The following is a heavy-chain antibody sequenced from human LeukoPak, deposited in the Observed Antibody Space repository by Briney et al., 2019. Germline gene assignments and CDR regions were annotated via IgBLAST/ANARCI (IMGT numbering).Heavy chain of an antibody. CDR2: ISGDGGST. CDR1: GFTFDDYA. CDR3: AKDREPGIAAAGEIDY. D-gene: IGHD6-13*01. J-gene: IGHJ4*02. Sequence: PGGPLRLSCAASGFTFDDYAMHWVRQAPGKGLEWVSLISGDGGSTYYADSVKGRFTISRDNSKNSLYLQMNSLRTEDTALYYCAKDREPGIAAAGEIDYWGQGTLVTVSS. V-gene: IGHV3-43*02.